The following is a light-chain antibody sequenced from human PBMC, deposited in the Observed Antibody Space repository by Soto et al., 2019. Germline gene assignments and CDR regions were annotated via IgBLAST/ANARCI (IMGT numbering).Light chain of an antibody. V-gene: IGLV2-11*01. CDR2: DVS. J-gene: IGLJ1*01. CDR1: SSDVGGYNY. CDR3: CSYAGTYTFV. Sequence: QSVLTQPRSVSGSPGQSVTISCTGTSSDVGGYNYVSWYLQHPGKAPKLMIYDVSQRPSGVPDRFSGSKSGNTASLTISGLQAEDEADYYCCSYAGTYTFVFGAGTKVT.